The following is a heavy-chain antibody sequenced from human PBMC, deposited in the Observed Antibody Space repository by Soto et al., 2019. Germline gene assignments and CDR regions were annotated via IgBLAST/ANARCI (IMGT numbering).Heavy chain of an antibody. CDR3: ARGTADPGTSYYFDY. CDR1: GFTFSSYA. V-gene: IGHV3-30-3*01. D-gene: IGHD1-1*01. J-gene: IGHJ4*02. Sequence: GGSLRLSCAASGFTFSSYAMHWVRQAPGKGLEWVAVISYDGSNKYYADSVKGRFTISRDNSKNTLYLQMNSLRAEDTAVYYCARGTADPGTSYYFDYWGQGTLVTVSS. CDR2: ISYDGSNK.